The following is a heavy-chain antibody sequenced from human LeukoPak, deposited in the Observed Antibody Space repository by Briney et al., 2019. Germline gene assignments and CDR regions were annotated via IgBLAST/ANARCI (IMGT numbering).Heavy chain of an antibody. CDR2: ISASGTIT. V-gene: IGHV3-48*03. J-gene: IGHJ4*02. D-gene: IGHD4-23*01. CDR1: GFTFSSYE. CDR3: ARGDYGGNC. Sequence: GGSLRLSCAASGFTFSSYEMNWVRQAPGKGLEWISYISASGTITHYADSVEGRFTISRDNAKNSLYLQMNSLRAEDTAVYYCARGDYGGNCWGQGTLVTVSS.